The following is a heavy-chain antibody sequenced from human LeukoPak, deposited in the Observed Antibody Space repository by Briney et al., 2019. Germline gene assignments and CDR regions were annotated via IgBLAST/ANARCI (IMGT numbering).Heavy chain of an antibody. J-gene: IGHJ4*02. CDR3: ARERSGTAHIVVMTAKGGYFDY. V-gene: IGHV1-69*04. CDR2: IIPILGIA. D-gene: IGHD2-21*02. Sequence: SVKVSCKAYGGTFSSYAISWVRQAPGQGLEWMGRIIPILGIANYAQKFQGRVTITADKSTSTAYMELNSLRSEDTAVYYCARERSGTAHIVVMTAKGGYFDYWGQGTLVTVSS. CDR1: GGTFSSYA.